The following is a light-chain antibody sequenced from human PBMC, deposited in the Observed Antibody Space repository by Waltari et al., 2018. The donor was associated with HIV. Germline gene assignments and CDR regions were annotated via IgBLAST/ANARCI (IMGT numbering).Light chain of an antibody. CDR2: DAS. Sequence: DIQLTQSPSFLSASVGDTITINCRASQGIPNNVAWYQQKKGKATKSLIDDASTLQSGVPSRFSGSGSGTEFTLTISSLQPEDFATYYCQQVKSYPLTFGQGTRLGIK. CDR1: QGIPNN. J-gene: IGKJ5*01. V-gene: IGKV1-9*01. CDR3: QQVKSYPLT.